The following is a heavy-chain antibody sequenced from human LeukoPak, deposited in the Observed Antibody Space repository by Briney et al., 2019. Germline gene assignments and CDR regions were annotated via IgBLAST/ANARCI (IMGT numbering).Heavy chain of an antibody. CDR2: ISTSGST. V-gene: IGHV4-61*02. Sequence: QVQLQESGPGLVKPSQTLSLTCTVSGGSISSGSYYWSWIRQPAGKGLEWIGRISTSGSTNYNPSLKSRVTISVDTSKNQFSLKLSSVTAADTAVYYCARVYIAGYYFDYWGQGTLVTVSS. CDR1: GGSISSGSYY. D-gene: IGHD2-15*01. CDR3: ARVYIAGYYFDY. J-gene: IGHJ4*02.